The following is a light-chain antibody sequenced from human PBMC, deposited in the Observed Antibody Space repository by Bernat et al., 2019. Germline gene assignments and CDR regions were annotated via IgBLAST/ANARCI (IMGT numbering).Light chain of an antibody. J-gene: IGLJ3*02. CDR2: EVT. V-gene: IGLV2-23*02. CDR3: CSQAGPTFWV. Sequence: QSALTHPASVSGSPGQSIAISCTGTNSDVGAYDHVSWYQQHPGKVPKLIIYEVTRRPSGVSDRFSGSKSGNTASLTISGLQADNEADYYCCSQAGPTFWVFGGGTRLTVL. CDR1: NSDVGAYDH.